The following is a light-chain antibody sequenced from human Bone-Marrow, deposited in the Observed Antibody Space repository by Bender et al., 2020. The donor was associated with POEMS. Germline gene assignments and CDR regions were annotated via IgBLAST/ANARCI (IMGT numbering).Light chain of an antibody. Sequence: QSVVTQPPSLSEAPRQRVTTPCSGSSSNIGNHGVNWYQQLPGIAPKPLISDKNKRPSGLPDRFSGPKSGTSATLGITGLQTGDEADYYCATWDSSLSTVVFGGGTKLTVL. J-gene: IGLJ2*01. V-gene: IGLV1-51*01. CDR1: SSNIGNHG. CDR3: ATWDSSLSTVV. CDR2: DKN.